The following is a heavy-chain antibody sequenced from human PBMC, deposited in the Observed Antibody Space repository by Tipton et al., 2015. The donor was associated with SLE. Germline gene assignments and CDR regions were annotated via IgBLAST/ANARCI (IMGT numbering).Heavy chain of an antibody. J-gene: IGHJ4*02. D-gene: IGHD2-21*02. CDR3: ARMRRGGDGY. CDR2: INHSGST. Sequence: LRLSCAVYGGSFSGYYWSWIRQPPGKGLEWIGEINHSGSTNYNPSLKSRVTISVDTSKNEFSLKLTSVTAADTSVYYCARMRRGGDGYWGQGTLVSVSS. CDR1: GGSFSGYY. V-gene: IGHV4-34*01.